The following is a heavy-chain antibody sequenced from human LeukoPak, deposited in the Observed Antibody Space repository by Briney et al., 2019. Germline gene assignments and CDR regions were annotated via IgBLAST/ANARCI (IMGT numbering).Heavy chain of an antibody. CDR1: GGTFSSYA. J-gene: IGHJ4*02. Sequence: ASVKVSCKASGGTFSSYAISWVRQAPGQGLEWMGGISAHNGNTNYAQKLQGRVTMTTDTSTSTAYMELRSLRSDDTAVYYCARGDWGSSWYAVYWGQGTLVTVSS. CDR3: ARGDWGSSWYAVY. D-gene: IGHD6-13*01. CDR2: ISAHNGNT. V-gene: IGHV1-18*01.